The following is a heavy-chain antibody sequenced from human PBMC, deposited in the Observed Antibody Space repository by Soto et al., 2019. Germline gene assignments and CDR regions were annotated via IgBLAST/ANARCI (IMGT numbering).Heavy chain of an antibody. Sequence: ASVKVSCKASGYTFTSYAMHWVRQAPGQRLEWMGWINAGNGNTKYSQKFQGRVTMTTDTSTSTAYMELRSLRSDDTAVYYCARGWYDSSGYNWFDPWGQGTLVTVSS. J-gene: IGHJ5*02. D-gene: IGHD3-22*01. CDR3: ARGWYDSSGYNWFDP. CDR2: INAGNGNT. CDR1: GYTFTSYA. V-gene: IGHV1-3*01.